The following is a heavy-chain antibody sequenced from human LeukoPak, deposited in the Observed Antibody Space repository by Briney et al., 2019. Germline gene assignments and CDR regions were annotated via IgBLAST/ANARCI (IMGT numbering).Heavy chain of an antibody. CDR2: ISGSGGST. CDR1: GFTFSSYA. Sequence: GGSLRLSCAASGFTFSSYAMSWVRQAPGKGLEWVSAISGSGGSTNYADSVKGRFTISRDNSKNTLYLQMNSLRAEDTAVYYCAKGQSGSYYLGRAFDIWGQGTMVTVSS. CDR3: AKGQSGSYYLGRAFDI. V-gene: IGHV3-23*01. D-gene: IGHD1-26*01. J-gene: IGHJ3*02.